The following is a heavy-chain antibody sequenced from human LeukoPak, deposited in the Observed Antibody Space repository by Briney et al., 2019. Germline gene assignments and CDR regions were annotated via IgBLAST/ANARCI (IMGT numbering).Heavy chain of an antibody. Sequence: GGSLRLCCAATGFAFSTYWMSWVRQAPGKGLEWVANINQDGSATNYVDSAKGRFIVSRDNAKNSVFLQTSSLRAEDTAVYYCAIAAGWEQAYWGQGTLVTVSS. CDR1: GFAFSTYW. J-gene: IGHJ4*02. D-gene: IGHD1-26*01. V-gene: IGHV3-7*01. CDR2: INQDGSAT. CDR3: AIAAGWEQAY.